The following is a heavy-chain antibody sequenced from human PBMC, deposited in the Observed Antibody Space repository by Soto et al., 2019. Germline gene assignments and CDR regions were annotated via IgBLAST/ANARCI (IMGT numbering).Heavy chain of an antibody. J-gene: IGHJ5*02. D-gene: IGHD3-10*01. V-gene: IGHV4-34*01. CDR1: GGSFSGYY. Sequence: SETLSLTCAVYGGSFSGYYWSWIRQPPGKGLEWIGEINHSGSTNYNPSLKSRVTISVDTSKNQFSLKLSSVTAADTAVYYCAIITGILRPFDPWCQGILVTVSS. CDR2: INHSGST. CDR3: AIITGILRPFDP.